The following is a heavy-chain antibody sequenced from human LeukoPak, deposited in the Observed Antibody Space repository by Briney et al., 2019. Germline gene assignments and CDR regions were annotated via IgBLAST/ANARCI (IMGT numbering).Heavy chain of an antibody. CDR2: IHYSGST. CDR3: ALGIAGAFDY. V-gene: IGHV4-39*01. CDR1: GGSISSSSYY. Sequence: SETLSLTCTVSGGSISSSSYYWGWIRQPPGKGLEWIGSIHYSGSTYYNPSLKSRVTISVDTSKNQFSLKLSSVTAADTAVYYCALGIAGAFDYWGQGTLVTVSS. J-gene: IGHJ4*02. D-gene: IGHD1-26*01.